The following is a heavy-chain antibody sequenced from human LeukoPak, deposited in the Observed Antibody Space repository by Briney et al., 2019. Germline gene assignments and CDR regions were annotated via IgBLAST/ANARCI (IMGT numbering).Heavy chain of an antibody. CDR3: AKDLVATIEGFDY. J-gene: IGHJ4*02. CDR2: ISSNGGST. D-gene: IGHD5-24*01. V-gene: IGHV3-64*01. CDR1: GFTFSSYA. Sequence: GGSLRLSCAASGFTFSSYAMHWVRQAPGKGLEYVSAISSNGGSTYYANSVKGRFTISRDNSKNTLYLQMNSLRAEDTAVYYCAKDLVATIEGFDYWGQGTLVTVSS.